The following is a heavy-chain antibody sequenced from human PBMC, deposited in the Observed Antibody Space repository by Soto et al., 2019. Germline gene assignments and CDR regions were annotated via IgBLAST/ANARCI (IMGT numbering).Heavy chain of an antibody. Sequence: GGSLRLSCAASGFTVSSNYMSWVRQAPGKGLEWVSVIYSGGSTYYADSVKGRFTISRDNSKNTLYLQMNSLRAEDTAVYYCARAVGRGYCSGGSCYRGIWYFDYWGQGTLVTVSS. V-gene: IGHV3-53*01. CDR3: ARAVGRGYCSGGSCYRGIWYFDY. CDR1: GFTVSSNY. CDR2: IYSGGST. D-gene: IGHD2-15*01. J-gene: IGHJ4*02.